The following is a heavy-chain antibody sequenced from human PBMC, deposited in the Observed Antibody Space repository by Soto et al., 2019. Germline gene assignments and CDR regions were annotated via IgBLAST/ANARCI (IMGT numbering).Heavy chain of an antibody. CDR2: ISAYNGNT. J-gene: IGHJ6*03. CDR1: GYTFTSYG. V-gene: IGHV1-18*01. CDR3: ARDRREHYDFWSGYYTGMSSHYYMDV. Sequence: ASVKVSCKASGYTFTSYGISWVRQAPGQGLEWMGWISAYNGNTNYAQKLQGRVTMTTDTSTSTAYMELRSLRSDDTAVYYCARDRREHYDFWSGYYTGMSSHYYMDVWGKGTTVTVSS. D-gene: IGHD3-3*01.